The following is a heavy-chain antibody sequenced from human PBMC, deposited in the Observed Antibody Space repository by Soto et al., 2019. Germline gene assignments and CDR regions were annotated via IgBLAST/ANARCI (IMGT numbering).Heavy chain of an antibody. D-gene: IGHD1-26*01. CDR2: ISGNADST. Sequence: EVPLLESGGGLVQPGGSLRLSCAASGFTFSSYAMRWVRQAPVKGLEWVSAISGNADSTYYADSVKGRFTISRDNSKNTLYLQMNSLRAEDTAVYYCARRGSGSDYDYWGQGTLVTVSS. V-gene: IGHV3-23*01. J-gene: IGHJ4*02. CDR1: GFTFSSYA. CDR3: ARRGSGSDYDY.